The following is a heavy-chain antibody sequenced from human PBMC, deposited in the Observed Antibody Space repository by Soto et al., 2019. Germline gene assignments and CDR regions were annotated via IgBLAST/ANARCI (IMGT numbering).Heavy chain of an antibody. D-gene: IGHD6-13*01. V-gene: IGHV3-21*01. CDR2: ISSSSSYI. CDR1: GFTFSSYS. CDR3: ARDLYSSSWTFFDY. Sequence: EVQLVESGGGLVKPGGSLRLSCVASGFTFSSYSMNWVRQAPGKGLEWVSSISSSSSYIYYADSVKGRFTISRDNAKNSLYLQMNSLRAEDTAVYYCARDLYSSSWTFFDYWGQGTLVTVSS. J-gene: IGHJ4*02.